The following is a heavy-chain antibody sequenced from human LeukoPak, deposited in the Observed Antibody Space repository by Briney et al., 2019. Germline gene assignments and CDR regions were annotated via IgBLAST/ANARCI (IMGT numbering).Heavy chain of an antibody. V-gene: IGHV4-39*02. CDR2: IYYGGST. D-gene: IGHD3-9*01. CDR3: AREATHDDRGFDY. J-gene: IGHJ4*02. Sequence: PSETLSLTCTVSGGSISDSSYYWDWIRQPPGKGLEWIGSIYYGGSTYYTPSLKSRVTISVDTSKNQFSLKLSSVTAADTAVYYCAREATHDDRGFDYWGQGTLVTVSS. CDR1: GGSISDSSYY.